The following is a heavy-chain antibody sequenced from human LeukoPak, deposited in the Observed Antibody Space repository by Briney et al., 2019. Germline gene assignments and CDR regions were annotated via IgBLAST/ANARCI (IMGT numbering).Heavy chain of an antibody. D-gene: IGHD2-2*01. J-gene: IGHJ5*02. CDR3: ARVLVVVPAAMRWFAP. CDR2: IIPIFGTA. CDR1: GGTFSSYA. V-gene: IGHV1-69*05. Sequence: SVKVSCKASGGTFSSYAISWVRQAPGQGLEWRGGIIPIFGTANYAQKFQGRVTITTDESTSTAYMELSSLRSEDTAVYYCARVLVVVPAAMRWFAPWGQGTLVTVSS.